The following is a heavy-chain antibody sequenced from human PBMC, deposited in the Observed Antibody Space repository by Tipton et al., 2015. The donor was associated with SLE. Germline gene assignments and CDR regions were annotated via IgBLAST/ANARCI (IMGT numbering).Heavy chain of an antibody. CDR2: IYYSGST. CDR1: GGSISSYY. J-gene: IGHJ3*02. CDR3: ATYSSRYSYDAFDI. Sequence: TLSLTCTVSGGSISSYYCSWIRQPPGKGLEWIGYIYYSGSTNYNPSLKSRVTISVDTSKNQFSLKLSSVTAADTAVYYCATYSSRYSYDAFDIWGQGTMVTVSS. D-gene: IGHD6-13*01. V-gene: IGHV4-59*08.